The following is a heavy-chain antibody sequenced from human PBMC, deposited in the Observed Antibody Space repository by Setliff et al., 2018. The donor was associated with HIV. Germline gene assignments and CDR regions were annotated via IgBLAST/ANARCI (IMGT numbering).Heavy chain of an antibody. CDR1: GFTFSRYW. CDR2: IKEDGSEK. D-gene: IGHD4-17*01. J-gene: IGHJ6*03. V-gene: IGHV3-7*03. CDR3: AREIRAGDYPPYNYYFYMDV. Sequence: PGGSLRLSCAASGFTFSRYWMSWVRQAPGKGLEWVANIKEDGSEKYYVDSVKGRFTISRGNAKNSLFLQLNSLRAGDTAVYYCAREIRAGDYPPYNYYFYMDVWGKGTTVTVSS.